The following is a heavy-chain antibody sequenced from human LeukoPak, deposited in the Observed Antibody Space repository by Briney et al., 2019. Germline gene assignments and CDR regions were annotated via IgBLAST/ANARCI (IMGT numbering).Heavy chain of an antibody. CDR1: GGSFSTYY. Sequence: SETLSLTCAVYGGSFSTYYWSWIRQPPGKGLEWIGEINHSGSTNYNPSLKSRVTISLDTPKNQFSLKVSSVNAADTAVYYCARGPDDFDYWGQGTLVTVSS. CDR3: ARGPDDFDY. D-gene: IGHD5-24*01. J-gene: IGHJ4*02. CDR2: INHSGST. V-gene: IGHV4-34*01.